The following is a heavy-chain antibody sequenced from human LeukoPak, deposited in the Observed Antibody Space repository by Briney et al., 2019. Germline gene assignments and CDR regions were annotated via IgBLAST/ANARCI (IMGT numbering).Heavy chain of an antibody. CDR2: IWYDGSNI. D-gene: IGHD5-18*01. J-gene: IGHJ4*02. V-gene: IGHV3-33*01. Sequence: GGSLRLSCAASGFTFSSYGMHWVRQAPGKGLEWVAVIWYDGSNIYYADSVKGRFTISRDNSKNTLYLQMNSLRAEDTAVYYCARSSPDGGIQLWFRLDYWGQGTLVTVSS. CDR1: GFTFSSYG. CDR3: ARSSPDGGIQLWFRLDY.